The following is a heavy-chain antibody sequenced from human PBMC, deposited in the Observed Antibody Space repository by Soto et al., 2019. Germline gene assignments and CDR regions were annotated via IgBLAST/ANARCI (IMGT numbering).Heavy chain of an antibody. D-gene: IGHD2-15*01. CDR3: AKDRGAYCSGGSCYPSSY. CDR2: ISYDGSNK. J-gene: IGHJ4*02. V-gene: IGHV3-30*18. CDR1: GFTFSSYG. Sequence: GGSLRLSCAASGFTFSSYGMHWVRQAPGKGLEWVAVISYDGSNKYYADSVKGRFTISRDNSKNTLYLQMNSLRAEDTAVYYCAKDRGAYCSGGSCYPSSYWGQGTLVTVSS.